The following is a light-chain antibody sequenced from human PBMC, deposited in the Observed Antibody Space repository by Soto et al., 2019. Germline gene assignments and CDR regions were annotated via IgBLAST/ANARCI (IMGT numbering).Light chain of an antibody. CDR1: SSDIGAGYD. CDR2: GNS. CDR3: QSYDSRLTGWGM. V-gene: IGLV1-40*01. J-gene: IGLJ3*02. Sequence: QSVLTQPPSVSGAPGQRVTISCTGSSSDIGAGYDVHWYQQCPGTAPKLLIYGNSNRPSGVPDRFSGSKSGTSASLAITGLQAEDEADYYCQSYDSRLTGWGMFGGGTQLTVL.